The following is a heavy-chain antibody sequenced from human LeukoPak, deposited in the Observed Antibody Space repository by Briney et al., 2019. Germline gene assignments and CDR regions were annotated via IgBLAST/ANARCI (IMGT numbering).Heavy chain of an antibody. D-gene: IGHD3-22*01. V-gene: IGHV3-23*01. CDR1: GFTFSSYA. Sequence: GGSLRLSCAASGFTFSSYAMSWVRQAPGKGLEWVSAISGSGGSTYYADSVKGRFTISKDNSKNTLYLQMNSLRAEDTAVYYCAKDEADSSGYRSFDYWGQGTLVTVSS. CDR2: ISGSGGST. J-gene: IGHJ4*02. CDR3: AKDEADSSGYRSFDY.